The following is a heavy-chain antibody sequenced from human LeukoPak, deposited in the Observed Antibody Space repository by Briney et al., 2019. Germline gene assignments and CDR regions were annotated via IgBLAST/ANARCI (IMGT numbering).Heavy chain of an antibody. CDR1: GFTLSTYG. CDR2: IWSDGSNK. D-gene: IGHD6-13*01. Sequence: GGTLRLSCAASGFTLSTYGMHWVRQAPGKGLEWVAVIWSDGSNKFYADSVKGRFTISRDNSKNTVFLQMNSLRDEDTAIYYCARDRGQQLDYWGRGTLVTVSS. J-gene: IGHJ4*02. V-gene: IGHV3-33*08. CDR3: ARDRGQQLDY.